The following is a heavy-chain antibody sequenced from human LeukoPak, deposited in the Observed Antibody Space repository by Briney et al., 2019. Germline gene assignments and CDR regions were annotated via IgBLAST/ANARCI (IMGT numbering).Heavy chain of an antibody. Sequence: ASVKVSCKASGYTFTSYDINWVRQATGQGLEWMGWMNPNSGNTGYAQKFQGRVTMTRNTSISTAYMELSSLRSEDTAVYYCARGIYSSGWYVTTSYYYYGMDVWGQGTTVTVSS. CDR2: MNPNSGNT. J-gene: IGHJ6*02. D-gene: IGHD6-19*01. V-gene: IGHV1-8*01. CDR1: GYTFTSYD. CDR3: ARGIYSSGWYVTTSYYYYGMDV.